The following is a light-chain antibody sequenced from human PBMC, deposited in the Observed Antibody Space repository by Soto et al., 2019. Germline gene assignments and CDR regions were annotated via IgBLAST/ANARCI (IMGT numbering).Light chain of an antibody. Sequence: DIQLTQSPSFLSASVGDRVTITCRASQGINSYLAWYQQKPGKVPKLLIYAASTLQSGVPSRFSGSGSGTEFTLTIISLQPKDFGTYYCQQINSYPITFGQGTRLAIK. V-gene: IGKV1-9*01. CDR1: QGINSY. CDR3: QQINSYPIT. J-gene: IGKJ5*01. CDR2: AAS.